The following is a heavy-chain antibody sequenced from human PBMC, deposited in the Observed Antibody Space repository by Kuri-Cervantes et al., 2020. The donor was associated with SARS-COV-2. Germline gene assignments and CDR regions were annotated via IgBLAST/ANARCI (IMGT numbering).Heavy chain of an antibody. V-gene: IGHV3-30*02. CDR2: IPFDGSNE. J-gene: IGHJ1*01. D-gene: IGHD1-14*01. Sequence: GGSLRLSCAASGFTFSNYGMLWVRQAPGKGLEWVAFIPFDGSNEYYADSVKGRFTISRDNSKNTLYLQMNSLRAEDTAVYYCARGEPGPFQHWGQGTLVTVSS. CDR3: ARGEPGPFQH. CDR1: GFTFSNYG.